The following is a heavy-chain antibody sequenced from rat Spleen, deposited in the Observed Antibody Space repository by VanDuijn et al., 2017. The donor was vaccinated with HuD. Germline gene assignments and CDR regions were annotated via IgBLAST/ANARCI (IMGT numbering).Heavy chain of an antibody. CDR2: ISNDGGTT. Sequence: EVQLAETGGGLVQPGRSLKLSCVASGFTFSRYWMYWVRQAPGKGLEWVSSISNDGGTTYYPDSVKGRFTISRYNAENTVYLQMNSLRSEDTATYYCAVAGYGYWGHGVMVTVSS. D-gene: IGHD1-7*01. V-gene: IGHV5-58*01. CDR1: GFTFSRYW. CDR3: AVAGYGY. J-gene: IGHJ2*01.